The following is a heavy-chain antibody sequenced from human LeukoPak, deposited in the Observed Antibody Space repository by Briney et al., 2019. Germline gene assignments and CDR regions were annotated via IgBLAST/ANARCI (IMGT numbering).Heavy chain of an antibody. D-gene: IGHD2-2*01. V-gene: IGHV1-69*13. CDR2: IIPIFGTA. J-gene: IGHJ6*02. CDR3: ARDNPFRGVVVVPAANYYYYGMDV. CDR1: GGTFSSYA. Sequence: SVKVSCKASGGTFSSYAISWVRQAPGQGLEWMGGIIPIFGTANYAQKFQGRVTITADESTSTAYMELSSLRSGDTAVYYCARDNPFRGVVVVPAANYYYYGMDVWGQGTTVTVSS.